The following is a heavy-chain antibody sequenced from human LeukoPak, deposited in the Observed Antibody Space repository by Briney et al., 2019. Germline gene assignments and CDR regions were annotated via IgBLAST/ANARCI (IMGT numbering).Heavy chain of an antibody. V-gene: IGHV4-39*07. CDR1: GGSISSSTYY. D-gene: IGHD2-2*01. CDR3: ASGASLPLWY. Sequence: PSETLSLTCTVSGGSISSSTYYWGWVRQPPGKGLEWIGSMYYSGSTYYNPSLKSRVTISVDTSKNQFSLKLSSVTAADTAVYYCASGASLPLWYWGQGTLVTVSS. CDR2: MYYSGST. J-gene: IGHJ4*02.